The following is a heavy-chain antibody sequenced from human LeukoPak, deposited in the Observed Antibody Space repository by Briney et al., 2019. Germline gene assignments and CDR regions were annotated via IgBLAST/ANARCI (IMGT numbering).Heavy chain of an antibody. V-gene: IGHV5-51*01. Sequence: RGASLQISCKGSGYIFTSYWIGWVRRLPGKGLEWMGIIYPGDSDTRYSPSFQGQVTISADKSISTAYLQWGSLKASDTAMYYCASGDSSGYYSDAFDIWGQGTMVTVSS. CDR1: GYIFTSYW. CDR2: IYPGDSDT. CDR3: ASGDSSGYYSDAFDI. D-gene: IGHD3-22*01. J-gene: IGHJ3*02.